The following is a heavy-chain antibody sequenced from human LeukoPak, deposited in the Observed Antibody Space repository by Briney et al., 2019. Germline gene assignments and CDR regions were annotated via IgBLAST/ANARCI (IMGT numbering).Heavy chain of an antibody. CDR1: GYTFTSYG. D-gene: IGHD5-18*01. Sequence: ASVKVSCKASGYTFTSYGISWVRQAPGQGLEWMGWISAYNGNTNYAQKLQGRVTMTTDTSTSTAYMELRSLRSDDTAVYYCARELGADSYGSAPIDYWGQGTLVTVSS. J-gene: IGHJ4*02. CDR3: ARELGADSYGSAPIDY. CDR2: ISAYNGNT. V-gene: IGHV1-18*01.